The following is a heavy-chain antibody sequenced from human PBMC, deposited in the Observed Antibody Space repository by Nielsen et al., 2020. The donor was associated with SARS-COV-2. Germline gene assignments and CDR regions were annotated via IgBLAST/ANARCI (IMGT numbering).Heavy chain of an antibody. Sequence: GESLKISCAASGFTFSSYAMSWVRQAPGKGLEWVSAISGSGGSTYYADSVKGRFTISRDNSKNTLYLQMNSLRAEDTAVYYCAKDGRGLVEYREAMTSLGQGTLVTVSS. CDR2: ISGSGGST. D-gene: IGHD2-15*01. CDR3: AKDGRGLVEYREAMTS. J-gene: IGHJ5*02. V-gene: IGHV3-23*01. CDR1: GFTFSSYA.